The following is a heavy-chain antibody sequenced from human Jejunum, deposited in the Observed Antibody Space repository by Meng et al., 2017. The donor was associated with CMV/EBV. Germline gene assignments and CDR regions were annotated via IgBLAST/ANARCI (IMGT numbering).Heavy chain of an antibody. J-gene: IGHJ6*02. CDR3: ATEVAVRNYFSYGMDV. V-gene: IGHV3-66*02. D-gene: IGHD3-10*01. CDR2: SYSAGMT. Sequence: FTVNRTFMTGVRPAPGKGLEWVAVSYSAGMTYYADSVKGRFTISRDNSKNTMYLQMNGLRLEDTAMYYCATEVAVRNYFSYGMDVWGQGTAVTVSS. CDR1: FTVNRTF.